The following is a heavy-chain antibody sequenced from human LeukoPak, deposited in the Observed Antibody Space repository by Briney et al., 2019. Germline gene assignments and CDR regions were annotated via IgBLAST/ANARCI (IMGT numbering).Heavy chain of an antibody. D-gene: IGHD5-12*01. V-gene: IGHV4-59*08. Sequence: SETLSLTCTVSGGSISSYYWNWIRQPPGKGLEWIGYIYHTGSTNYNPSLKSRVTISVDTSKNQFSLKLSSVTAADTAVYYCARSLGVATIYPLDYWGQGTLVTVSS. CDR2: IYHTGST. CDR3: ARSLGVATIYPLDY. CDR1: GGSISSYY. J-gene: IGHJ4*02.